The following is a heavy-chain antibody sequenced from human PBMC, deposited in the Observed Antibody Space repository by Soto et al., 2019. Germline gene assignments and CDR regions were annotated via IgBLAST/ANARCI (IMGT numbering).Heavy chain of an antibody. CDR1: GYPFTSYG. Sequence: ASVKVSCKASGYPFTSYGIHWVRQAPGQRLEWTGWINAGNGNTKYSEKFQGRVTITRDTSASTAYLELSSLRSEDTAVYYCATRSYDILTGYSEMGTDAFDIWGQGTMVTVSS. V-gene: IGHV1-3*01. CDR3: ATRSYDILTGYSEMGTDAFDI. J-gene: IGHJ3*02. D-gene: IGHD3-9*01. CDR2: INAGNGNT.